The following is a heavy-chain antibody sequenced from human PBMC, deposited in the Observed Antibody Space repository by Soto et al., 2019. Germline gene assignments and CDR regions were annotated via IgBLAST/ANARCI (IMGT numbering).Heavy chain of an antibody. J-gene: IGHJ6*02. CDR2: IIPIFGTA. Sequence: QVQLVQSGAEVKKPGSSVKVSCKASGGTFSSYAISWVRQAPGQGLEWMGGIIPIFGTANYAQKFQGRVTITXXEXTXKAYMELSSLRSEDTAVYYCASSDTAMGYYYYGMDVWGQGTTVTVSS. D-gene: IGHD5-18*01. CDR3: ASSDTAMGYYYYGMDV. V-gene: IGHV1-69*05. CDR1: GGTFSSYA.